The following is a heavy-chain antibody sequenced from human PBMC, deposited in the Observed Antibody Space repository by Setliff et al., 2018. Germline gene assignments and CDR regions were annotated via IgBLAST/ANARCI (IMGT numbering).Heavy chain of an antibody. CDR3: ARFACNGGSCYLSASDH. CDR1: GFTFSSFW. D-gene: IGHD2-15*01. J-gene: IGHJ4*02. Sequence: LRLSCAASGFTFSSFWMAWVRQSPGRGLEWVANINQDGSGKFYVDSVKGRFTISRDNANNSLYLQMNSLRAEDTAMYYCARFACNGGSCYLSASDHWGQGALVTVSS. V-gene: IGHV3-7*01. CDR2: INQDGSGK.